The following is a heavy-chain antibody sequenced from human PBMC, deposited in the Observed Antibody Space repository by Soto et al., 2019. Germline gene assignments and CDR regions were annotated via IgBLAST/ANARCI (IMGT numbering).Heavy chain of an antibody. CDR1: GGSFSGYY. V-gene: IGHV4-34*01. D-gene: IGHD4-17*01. CDR3: ATYYGGKVLDY. CDR2: INHSGST. Sequence: QVQLQQWGAGLLKPSETLSLTCAVYGGSFSGYYWSWIRQPPGKGLEWIGEINHSGSTNYNPSLKSRVTISVDTSKNQFSLKLSSVTAADTAVYYCATYYGGKVLDYWGQGTLVTVSS. J-gene: IGHJ4*02.